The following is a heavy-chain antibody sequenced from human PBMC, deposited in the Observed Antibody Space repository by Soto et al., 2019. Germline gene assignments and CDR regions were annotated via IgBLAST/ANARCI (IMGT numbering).Heavy chain of an antibody. CDR3: AKDEYSGYHGNFDY. J-gene: IGHJ4*02. V-gene: IGHV3-30*18. CDR2: ISYDGSNK. D-gene: IGHD5-12*01. Sequence: GGSLRLSCAASGFTFSSYGMHWVRQAPGKGLEWVAVISYDGSNKYYADSVKGRFTISRDNSKNTLYLQMNSLRAEDTAVYYCAKDEYSGYHGNFDYWGQGTLVTVSS. CDR1: GFTFSSYG.